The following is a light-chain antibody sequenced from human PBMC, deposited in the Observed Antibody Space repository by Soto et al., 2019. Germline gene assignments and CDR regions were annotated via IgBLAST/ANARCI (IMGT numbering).Light chain of an antibody. CDR3: LQVYSFPRT. V-gene: IGKV1-12*01. Sequence: DIQMTQSPSSVSASVGDRITITCRASQDIGGWLAWFQQKPGKVPQYLIQAASILQSGGPSRFSGSGSGTEFILTINNLQPEDFASYFCLQVYSFPRTFGLGTKVDIK. CDR1: QDIGGW. J-gene: IGKJ1*01. CDR2: AAS.